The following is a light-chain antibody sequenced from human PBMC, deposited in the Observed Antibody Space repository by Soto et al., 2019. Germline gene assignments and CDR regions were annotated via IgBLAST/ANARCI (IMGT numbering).Light chain of an antibody. CDR3: SFYTSTYTFV. CDR2: GNR. J-gene: IGLJ1*01. V-gene: IGLV1-40*01. CDR1: SSNLGAGYD. Sequence: QSVLTQPPSVSGAPGQRVTISCTGNSSNLGAGYDVHWYQQLPGAAPKLVIFGNRNRPSGVPERFSGSKSGTSASLAITGLQAEDEADYYCSFYTSTYTFVFGTGTKLTVL.